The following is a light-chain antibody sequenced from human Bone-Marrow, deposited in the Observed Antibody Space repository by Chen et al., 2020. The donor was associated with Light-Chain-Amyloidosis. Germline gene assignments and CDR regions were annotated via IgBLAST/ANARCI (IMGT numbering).Light chain of an antibody. V-gene: IGLV3-25*03. Sequence: SYDLPPPPSVSVSPGQPATTPCSGDDFPTTYADWYQQKPGQAPVLVIHRDTERPSGISERFSGSSSGTKATLTISGVQAEDEADDHCQSADSSGTYEVIFGGGTKLTVL. CDR2: RDT. J-gene: IGLJ2*01. CDR1: DFPTTY. CDR3: QSADSSGTYEVI.